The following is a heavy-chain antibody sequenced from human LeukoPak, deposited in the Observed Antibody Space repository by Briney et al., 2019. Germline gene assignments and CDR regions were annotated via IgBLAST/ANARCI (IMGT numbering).Heavy chain of an antibody. D-gene: IGHD3-3*01. Sequence: PGGSLRLSCAASGFTFSSYRMNWVRQAPGKGLEWVSYISSSSTIYYVDSVKGRFTISRDNAKNSLYLQMNSLRAEDTAVYYCARGRGHDFWSGYNDYWGQGTLVTVSS. CDR3: ARGRGHDFWSGYNDY. V-gene: IGHV3-48*01. CDR2: ISSSSTI. CDR1: GFTFSSYR. J-gene: IGHJ4*02.